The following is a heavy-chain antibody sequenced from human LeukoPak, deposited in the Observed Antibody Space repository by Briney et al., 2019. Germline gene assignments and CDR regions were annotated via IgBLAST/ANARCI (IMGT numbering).Heavy chain of an antibody. V-gene: IGHV3-23*01. Sequence: PGGSLRLSCAASGFTFSTNAMSWVRQAPGKGLEWVSGISGSGGSTYYADSVKGRFTNSRDNPKNTLYLQVNSLRVEDTAVYYCATSNYGSGSFSYRDYWGQGTLVTVSS. CDR1: GFTFSTNA. CDR2: ISGSGGST. J-gene: IGHJ4*02. D-gene: IGHD3-10*01. CDR3: ATSNYGSGSFSYRDY.